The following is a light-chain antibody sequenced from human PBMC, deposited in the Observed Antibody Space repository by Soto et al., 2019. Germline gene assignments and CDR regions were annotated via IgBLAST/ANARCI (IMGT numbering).Light chain of an antibody. J-gene: IGKJ2*01. Sequence: DIQMTQSPSTLSASVGDRVTITCRASQSVSGWLAWYQQKPGKAPKLLIYRTSTLQSGVPSRFSGSESGTEFTLTISSLQTDDFATYYCQQYNSLSTFGQGTKLEIK. CDR3: QQYNSLST. CDR2: RTS. V-gene: IGKV1-5*03. CDR1: QSVSGW.